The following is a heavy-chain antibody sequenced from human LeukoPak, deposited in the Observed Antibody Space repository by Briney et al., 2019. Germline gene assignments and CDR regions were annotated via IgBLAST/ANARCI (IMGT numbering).Heavy chain of an antibody. CDR3: ARGSGYCSGGSCYLDS. V-gene: IGHV3-30-3*01. CDR2: ISYDGSNK. Sequence: PGVPVRLSCAASGFTFNSYAMQWVRQAPGMGRVGVAVISYDGSNKCYADSGKGRFTISRDNSKDTLYLQMNSLRAEDTAGYYCARGSGYCSGGSCYLDSWGHRNLVTVSS. D-gene: IGHD2-15*01. CDR1: GFTFNSYA. J-gene: IGHJ5*01.